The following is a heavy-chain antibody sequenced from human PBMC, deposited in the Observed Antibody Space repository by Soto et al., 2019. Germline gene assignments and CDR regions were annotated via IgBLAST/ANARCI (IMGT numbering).Heavy chain of an antibody. D-gene: IGHD6-13*01. CDR2: IYPGDSDT. CDR1: GYSFTSYW. CDR3: SLSSFSSSWYDDGGMDV. Sequence: GESLKISCKGSGYSFTSYWIGWVRQMPGKGLEWMGIIYPGDSDTRYSPSFQGQVTISADKSISTAYLQWSSLKASDTAMYYCSLSSFSSSWYDDGGMDVWGQGTTVTVSS. J-gene: IGHJ6*02. V-gene: IGHV5-51*01.